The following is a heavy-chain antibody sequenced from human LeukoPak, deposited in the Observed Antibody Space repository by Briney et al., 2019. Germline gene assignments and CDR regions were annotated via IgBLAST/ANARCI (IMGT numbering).Heavy chain of an antibody. CDR1: GGSFSGYY. D-gene: IGHD3-3*01. V-gene: IGHV4-34*01. Sequence: SETLSLTCAVYGGSFSGYYWSWIRQPPGKGLEWIGEINHRGSTNYNPSLKSRVTISVDTSKNQFSLKLSSVTAADTAVYYCARVVDFWSVYYFDYWGQGTLVTVSS. J-gene: IGHJ4*02. CDR3: ARVVDFWSVYYFDY. CDR2: INHRGST.